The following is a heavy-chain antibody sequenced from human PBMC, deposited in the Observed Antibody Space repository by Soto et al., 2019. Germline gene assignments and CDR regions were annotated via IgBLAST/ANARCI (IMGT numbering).Heavy chain of an antibody. D-gene: IGHD1-1*01. V-gene: IGHV4-30-4*01. CDR2: ISYSGST. CDR3: AGDRRRLRFLEVQPHYGMDV. CDR1: DGSIYSGDYY. Sequence: PSETLSLTCTVSDGSIYSGDYYWTWIRQPPGKGLEWIGFISYSGSTYSSPSLRGRVTISVDASKNQFSLRLTSMTAADTAVYYCAGDRRRLRFLEVQPHYGMDVWGQGTTVTVSS. J-gene: IGHJ6*02.